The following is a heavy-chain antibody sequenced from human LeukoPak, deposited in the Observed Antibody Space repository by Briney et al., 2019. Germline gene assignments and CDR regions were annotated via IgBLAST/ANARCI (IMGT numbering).Heavy chain of an antibody. CDR2: IRGRSDTT. CDR3: ARTYDFGIGPPGDAFDN. J-gene: IGHJ3*02. D-gene: IGHD3-3*01. Sequence: GGSLRLSCAASGFTFTMFSMNWLRQAPGKGLEWIAFIRGRSDTTYYADSVQGRFTISRDNAEDSVYLQMNSLRVEDTAVYHCARTYDFGIGPPGDAFDNWGQGTLVTVFS. V-gene: IGHV3-48*01. CDR1: GFTFTMFS.